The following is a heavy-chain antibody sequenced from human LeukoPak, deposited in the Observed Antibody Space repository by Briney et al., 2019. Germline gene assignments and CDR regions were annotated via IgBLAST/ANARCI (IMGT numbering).Heavy chain of an antibody. CDR1: GGSISSYY. D-gene: IGHD3-10*01. CDR2: IYYSGCT. CDR3: ARRFLWFGDTLRWFDP. V-gene: IGHV4-59*08. Sequence: SETLSLTCTVSGGSISSYYWSWIRQPPGKGLEWIRYIYYSGCTNYNRSFKIRVTISVDTSNNQFSVKLSCLTSADTAVLSCARRFLWFGDTLRWFDPWGQGTLVTVSS. J-gene: IGHJ5*02.